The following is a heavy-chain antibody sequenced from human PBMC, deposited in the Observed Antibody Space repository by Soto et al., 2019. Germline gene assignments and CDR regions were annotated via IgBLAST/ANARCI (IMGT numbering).Heavy chain of an antibody. CDR1: GYTFTGYY. V-gene: IGHV1-2*04. Sequence: QVQLVQSGAEVKKPGASVKVSCKASGYTFTGYYMHWVRQAPGQGLEWMGWINPNSGGTNYAQKFQGWVTMTRDTSISTAYMELSRLRSDDTAVYYCARGGQPYSSGWHPHPGYYYYYGMDVWGQGTTVTVSS. CDR2: INPNSGGT. CDR3: ARGGQPYSSGWHPHPGYYYYYGMDV. D-gene: IGHD6-19*01. J-gene: IGHJ6*02.